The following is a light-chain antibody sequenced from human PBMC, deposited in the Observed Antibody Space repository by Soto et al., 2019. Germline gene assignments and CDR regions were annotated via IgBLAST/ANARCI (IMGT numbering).Light chain of an antibody. Sequence: EIVLTQSPGTLSLSPGERATLSCRASQSVSSSYLAWYQQKPGQAPRLLIYCASSRATGIPDRFSGSGSGTDSTLTISRLEPEDFAVYYCQQYGSSPYTFGQGTKLEIK. J-gene: IGKJ2*01. CDR1: QSVSSSY. V-gene: IGKV3-20*01. CDR3: QQYGSSPYT. CDR2: CAS.